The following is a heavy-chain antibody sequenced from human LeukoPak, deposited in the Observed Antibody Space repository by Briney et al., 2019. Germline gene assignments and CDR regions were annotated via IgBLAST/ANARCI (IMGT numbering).Heavy chain of an antibody. CDR3: ALTGTTEFDY. V-gene: IGHV4-34*01. CDR2: INHSGST. D-gene: IGHD1-7*01. J-gene: IGHJ4*02. Sequence: TSETLSLTCAVYGGSFSGYYWSWIRQPPGKGLEWIGEINHSGSTNYNPSLKSRVTISVDTSKNQFSLKLSSVTAADTAVYYCALTGTTEFDYWGQGTLVTVSS. CDR1: GGSFSGYY.